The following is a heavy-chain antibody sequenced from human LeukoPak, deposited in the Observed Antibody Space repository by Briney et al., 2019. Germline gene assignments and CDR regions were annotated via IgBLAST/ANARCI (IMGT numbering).Heavy chain of an antibody. V-gene: IGHV1-2*02. CDR1: GYTFTGYY. CDR2: INPNSGGT. CDR3: ARDGIMTTVTEPPTNWFDP. Sequence: ASVKVSCKASGYTFTGYYMHWVRQAPGQGLGWMGWINPNSGGTNYAQKFQGRVTMTRDTSISTAYMELSRLRSDDTAVYYCARDGIMTTVTEPPTNWFDPWGQGTLVTVSS. D-gene: IGHD4-17*01. J-gene: IGHJ5*02.